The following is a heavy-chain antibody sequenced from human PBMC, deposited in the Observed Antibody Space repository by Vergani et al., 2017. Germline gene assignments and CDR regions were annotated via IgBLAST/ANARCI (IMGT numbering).Heavy chain of an antibody. CDR3: ARDFYGSGSYSAFDI. D-gene: IGHD3-10*01. V-gene: IGHV1-46*01. J-gene: IGHJ3*02. Sequence: QVQLVQSGAEVKKPGASVKVSCKASGYTFTSYYMHWVRQAPGQGLEWMGIINPSGGRTSYAQKFQGRVTMRRDTSTSRVYMELSSLRSEDTAVYYCARDFYGSGSYSAFDIWGQGTMVTVSS. CDR2: INPSGGRT. CDR1: GYTFTSYY.